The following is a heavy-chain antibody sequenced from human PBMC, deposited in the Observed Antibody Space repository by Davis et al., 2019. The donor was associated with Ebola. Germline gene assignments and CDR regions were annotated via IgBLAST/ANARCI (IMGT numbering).Heavy chain of an antibody. Sequence: PSETLSLTCTVSGGSISSSSYYWGWIRQPPGKGLEWIGSIYYSGSTYYNPSLKSRVTISVDTSKNQFSLKLSSVTAADTAVYYCARAARGAPAHFDYWGQGTLVTVSS. V-gene: IGHV4-39*01. CDR2: IYYSGST. D-gene: IGHD2-15*01. CDR1: GGSISSSSYY. J-gene: IGHJ4*02. CDR3: ARAARGAPAHFDY.